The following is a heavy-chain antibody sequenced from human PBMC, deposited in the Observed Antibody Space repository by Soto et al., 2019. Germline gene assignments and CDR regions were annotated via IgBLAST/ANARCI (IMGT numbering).Heavy chain of an antibody. Sequence: PSVTATGRASGNNSTCFYMHWVRQATGQGLEWMGWIIPIFGTANYAQKFQGRVTITADESTSTAYMELSSLRSEDTAVYYCAGEYYDVLTAHHWFDLWGQGTSV. CDR1: GNNSTCFY. V-gene: IGHV1-69*13. J-gene: IGHJ5*02. D-gene: IGHD3-9*01. CDR2: IIPIFGTA. CDR3: AGEYYDVLTAHHWFDL.